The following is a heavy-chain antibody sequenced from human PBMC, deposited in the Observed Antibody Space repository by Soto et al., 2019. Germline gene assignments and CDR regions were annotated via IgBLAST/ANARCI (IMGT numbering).Heavy chain of an antibody. V-gene: IGHV4-39*01. CDR3: ARRIAAAGTGNNWFDP. J-gene: IGHJ5*02. CDR2: IYYSGST. Sequence: PSETLSLTCTVSGGSISSSSYYWGWIRQPPGKGLEWIGSIYYSGSTYYKPSLKSRVTISVDTSNNQFSLKLSSVTAADTAVYYCARRIAAAGTGNNWFDPWGQGTLVTVS. D-gene: IGHD6-13*01. CDR1: GGSISSSSYY.